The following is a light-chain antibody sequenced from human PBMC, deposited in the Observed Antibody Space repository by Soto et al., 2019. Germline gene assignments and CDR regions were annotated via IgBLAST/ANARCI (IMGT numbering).Light chain of an antibody. J-gene: IGKJ1*01. V-gene: IGKV1-5*03. CDR2: KAS. Sequence: DIQMPQSPSTLSGSVGDRGTITCRASQTISSWLAWYQQKPGKAPKLLIYKASTLKSGVPSRFSGSGSGTEFTLTISSLQPDDFAAYYRQHYNSYSEAFGQGTKVDIK. CDR1: QTISSW. CDR3: QHYNSYSEA.